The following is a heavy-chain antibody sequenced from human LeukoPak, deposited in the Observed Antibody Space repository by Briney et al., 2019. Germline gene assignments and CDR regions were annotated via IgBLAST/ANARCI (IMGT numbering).Heavy chain of an antibody. Sequence: PGGSLRLSCTASGFTFGDYAMSWFRQAPGKGLEWVGFIRSKAYGGTTEYAASVKGRFTISRDDSKSIAYLQMNSLKTEDTAVYYCTRDQAAVAGTLDAFDYWGQGTLVTVSP. D-gene: IGHD6-19*01. J-gene: IGHJ4*02. V-gene: IGHV3-49*03. CDR3: TRDQAAVAGTLDAFDY. CDR2: IRSKAYGGTT. CDR1: GFTFGDYA.